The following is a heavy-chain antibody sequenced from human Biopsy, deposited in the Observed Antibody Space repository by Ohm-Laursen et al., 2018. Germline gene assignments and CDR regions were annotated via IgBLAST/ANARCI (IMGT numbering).Heavy chain of an antibody. CDR2: IWYDGSNK. CDR3: AKCMTGGSNYYFHH. V-gene: IGHV3-33*06. Sequence: SLRLSCAASGFTFSSYGMHWVRQTPGKGLEWVAAIWYDGSNKNYADSVKGRFTISRDNSKNTLYLQMNSLRGEDTAVYYCAKCMTGGSNYYFHHCGQGTLVTVSS. J-gene: IGHJ4*02. D-gene: IGHD2-8*01. CDR1: GFTFSSYG.